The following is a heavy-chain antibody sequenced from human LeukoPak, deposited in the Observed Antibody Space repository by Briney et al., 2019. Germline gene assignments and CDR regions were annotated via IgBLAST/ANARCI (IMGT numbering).Heavy chain of an antibody. CDR2: ISSSSSYI. D-gene: IGHD3-10*01. Sequence: GGSLRLSCAASGFTFSSYSMNWVRQAPGKGLEWVSSISSSSSYIYYADSVKGRFTISRDNAKNSLYLQMNSLRAEDTAVYYCARDTVLLWFGEFDYWGQGTLVTVSS. CDR3: ARDTVLLWFGEFDY. J-gene: IGHJ4*02. V-gene: IGHV3-21*01. CDR1: GFTFSSYS.